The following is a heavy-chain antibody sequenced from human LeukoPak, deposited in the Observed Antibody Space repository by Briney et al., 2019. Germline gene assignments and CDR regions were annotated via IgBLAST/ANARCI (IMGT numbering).Heavy chain of an antibody. Sequence: GGSLRLSCAASEFDFSTHAMTWVRQAPGKGLEWVSATSISGTKTYYADSVKGRFTISRDNSKDTLYLQMYSLRAEDTAVYYCANEIRPNDYWGQGTLVTVSS. V-gene: IGHV3-23*01. CDR1: EFDFSTHA. D-gene: IGHD4-17*01. CDR3: ANEIRPNDY. J-gene: IGHJ4*02. CDR2: TSISGTKT.